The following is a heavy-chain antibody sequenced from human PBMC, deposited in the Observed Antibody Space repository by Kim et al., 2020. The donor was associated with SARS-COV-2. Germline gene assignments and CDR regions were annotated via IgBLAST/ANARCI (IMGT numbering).Heavy chain of an antibody. CDR3: ATDILLGGSLDY. D-gene: IGHD3-3*02. V-gene: IGHV1-24*01. Sequence: ASVKVSCKVSGYTLTELSMHWVRQAPGKGLEWMGGFDPEDGETIYAQKFQGRVTMTEDTSTDTAYMELSSLRSEDTAVYYCATDILLGGSLDYWGQGTLVTVSS. CDR2: FDPEDGET. J-gene: IGHJ4*02. CDR1: GYTLTELS.